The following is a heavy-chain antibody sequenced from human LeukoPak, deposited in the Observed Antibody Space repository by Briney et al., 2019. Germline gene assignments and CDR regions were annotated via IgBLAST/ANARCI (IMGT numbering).Heavy chain of an antibody. V-gene: IGHV1-46*01. CDR3: ARRVYCSSTSCSHFDY. CDR2: INPNGGST. D-gene: IGHD2-2*01. CDR1: GYTFTSCY. J-gene: IGHJ4*02. Sequence: ASVKVSCKASGYTFTSCYMHWVRQAPGQGLEWMGIINPNGGSTTYAQKFQGRVTMTRDTSTSTVYMELSSLRSEDTAVYYCARRVYCSSTSCSHFDYWGQGTLVTVSS.